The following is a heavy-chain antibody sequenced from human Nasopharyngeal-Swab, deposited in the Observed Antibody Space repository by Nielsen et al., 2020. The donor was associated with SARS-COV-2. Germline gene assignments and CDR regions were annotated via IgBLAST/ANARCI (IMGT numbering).Heavy chain of an antibody. V-gene: IGHV4-59*08. CDR3: ARHWWKTSSSLKWFDP. D-gene: IGHD2-2*01. CDR2: IYYTGRT. Sequence: SETLSLTCTVSGDSISSYYWSWIRQPPGEGLEWIGHIYYTGRTNYNPSLKSRLTISMDMSKNQFSLKLSFVSAADTAVYYCARHWWKTSSSLKWFDPWGQGTLVTVSS. J-gene: IGHJ5*02. CDR1: GDSISSYY.